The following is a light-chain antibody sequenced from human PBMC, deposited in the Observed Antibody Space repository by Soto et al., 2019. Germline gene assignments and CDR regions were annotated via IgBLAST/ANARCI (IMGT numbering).Light chain of an antibody. V-gene: IGLV2-14*01. J-gene: IGLJ1*01. CDR3: SSFTTSYFYV. CDR2: GVT. CDR1: GSDIGAYNY. Sequence: LTQPASVSGSPGQSITISCTGSGSDIGAYNYVSWYQQHPGRAPKLLIHGVTRRPSGVSSRFSASKSAYTASLTISGLQAEDEANYFCSSFTTSYFYVFGPGTKVTV.